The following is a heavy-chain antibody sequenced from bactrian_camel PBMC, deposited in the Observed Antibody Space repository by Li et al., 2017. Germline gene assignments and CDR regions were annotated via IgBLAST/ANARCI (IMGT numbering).Heavy chain of an antibody. D-gene: IGHD1*01. Sequence: QLVESGGGSVQAGGSLRLSCAASGYTYSSFCMAWFRQVPGKVREGVAATYTGEGFTYYADSVKGRFTISQDNANMAHLNMNSLEPEDTAMYYCAAGRYLLDAGRTCPTDEALYPYWGQGTQVTVS. CDR3: AAGRYLLDAGRTCPTDEALYPY. J-gene: IGHJ4*01. V-gene: IGHV3S1*01. CDR1: GYTYSSFC. CDR2: TYTGEGFT.